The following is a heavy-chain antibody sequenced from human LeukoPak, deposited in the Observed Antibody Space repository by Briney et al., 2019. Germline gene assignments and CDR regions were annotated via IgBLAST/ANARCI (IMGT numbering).Heavy chain of an antibody. J-gene: IGHJ4*02. CDR2: INTDGSSS. CDR3: ARGPFSSSVRTGAY. CDR1: GFTFSDYW. Sequence: PGGSLRLSCEGSGFTFSDYWMHWVRQAPGKGLVWVSRINTDGSSSTYADSVKGRFTISRDNPGNTLYLQMDSLRAEDTAVYYCARGPFSSSVRTGAYWGQGTLVTVSS. D-gene: IGHD2-2*01. V-gene: IGHV3-74*01.